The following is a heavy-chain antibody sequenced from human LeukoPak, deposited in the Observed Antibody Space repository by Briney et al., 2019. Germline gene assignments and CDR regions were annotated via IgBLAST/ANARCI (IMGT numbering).Heavy chain of an antibody. CDR2: IYYTGST. CDR3: ASRKLGNDY. J-gene: IGHJ4*02. Sequence: PSETLSLTRTVSGYSISSDYYWSWIRQSPGKGLEWIGYIYYTGSTSYNPSLRSRVTMSADTSKNQFSLKLSSVTAADTAVYYCASRKLGNDYWGQGTLVTVSS. D-gene: IGHD7-27*01. CDR1: GYSISSDYY. V-gene: IGHV4-61*01.